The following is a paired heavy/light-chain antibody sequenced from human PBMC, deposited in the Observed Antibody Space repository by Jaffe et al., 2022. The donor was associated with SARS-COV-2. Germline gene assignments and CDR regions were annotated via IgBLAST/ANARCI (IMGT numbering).Light chain of an antibody. J-gene: IGKJ2*01. V-gene: IGKV1-39*01. CDR1: QSISNY. CDR2: AAS. CDR3: QQSYSTPYT. Sequence: DIQMTQSPSSLSASVGDRVTITCRASQSISNYLIWYQQKPGKAPKLLIYAASSLQSGVPSRFSGGGSGTDFTLTISSLQPEDFATYYCQQSYSTPYTFGQGTKLEIK.
Heavy chain of an antibody. V-gene: IGHV3-23*01. CDR3: AKWDAQEDTSVYQPPNFDY. Sequence: EVQLLESGGGLVQPGGSLRLSCAASGFTFSTYAMSWVRQAPGKGLEWVSAINGGGSRTYYAGSVQGRFTISRDNSKNTLYLLMNSLRAEDTAVYYCAKWDAQEDTSVYQPPNFDYWGQGTLVTVSS. CDR1: GFTFSTYA. D-gene: IGHD3-22*01. J-gene: IGHJ4*02. CDR2: INGGGSRT.